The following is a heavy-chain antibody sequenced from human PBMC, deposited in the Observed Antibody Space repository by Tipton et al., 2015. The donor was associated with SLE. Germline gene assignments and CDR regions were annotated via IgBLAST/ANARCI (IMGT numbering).Heavy chain of an antibody. CDR1: GASISCHY. V-gene: IGHV4-59*11. J-gene: IGHJ4*01. D-gene: IGHD2-15*01. CDR2: IYYSRHT. Sequence: TLSLTCTVSGASISCHYWNWIRQTPGKGLEWIGYIYYSRHTNYNPSLESRVTISIDTSKNQLSLKLTSVTAADTAVYYCARGSVVADDYWGQGTLVTVSS. CDR3: ARGSVVADDY.